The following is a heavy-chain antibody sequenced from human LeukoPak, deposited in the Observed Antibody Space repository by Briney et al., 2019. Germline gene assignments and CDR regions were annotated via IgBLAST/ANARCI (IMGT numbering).Heavy chain of an antibody. CDR2: IYYSGST. Sequence: SGTLSLTCTVSGGSISSSSYYWGWIRQPPGKGLEWIGSIYYSGSTYYNPSLKSRVTISVDTSKNQFSLKLSSVTAADTAVYYCARLQWLDIYYFDYWGQGTLVTVSS. D-gene: IGHD6-19*01. J-gene: IGHJ4*02. CDR3: ARLQWLDIYYFDY. CDR1: GGSISSSSYY. V-gene: IGHV4-39*01.